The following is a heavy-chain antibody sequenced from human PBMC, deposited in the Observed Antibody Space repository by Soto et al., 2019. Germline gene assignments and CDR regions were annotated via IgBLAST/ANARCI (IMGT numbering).Heavy chain of an antibody. Sequence: QVQLVESGGGVVQPGRSLRLSCAASGFTFNNYGMHWVRQAPGKGLEWVAGISYDGGYENYADSVKGRFTISRDNSKNTLYLQMNALRAEDTAVYYCAKDPHYDYVWGTFRSDTHFDYWGQGTLVTVSS. CDR2: ISYDGGYE. V-gene: IGHV3-30*18. J-gene: IGHJ4*02. CDR1: GFTFNNYG. CDR3: AKDPHYDYVWGTFRSDTHFDY. D-gene: IGHD3-16*02.